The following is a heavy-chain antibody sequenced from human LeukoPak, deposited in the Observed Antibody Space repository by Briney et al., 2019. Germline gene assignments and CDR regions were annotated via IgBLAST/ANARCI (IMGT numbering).Heavy chain of an antibody. CDR1: GYTFTSYG. J-gene: IGHJ4*02. V-gene: IGHV1-18*01. CDR3: AREGPSFDY. CDR2: VIPNFGTP. Sequence: ASVRVSCKASGYTFTSYGISWVRQAPGQGLEWMGSVIPNFGTPNYAQNFQGRFTVTTDTSTTTVYMEQNSLRADDAAVYFCAREGPSFDYWGQGTLVTVSS.